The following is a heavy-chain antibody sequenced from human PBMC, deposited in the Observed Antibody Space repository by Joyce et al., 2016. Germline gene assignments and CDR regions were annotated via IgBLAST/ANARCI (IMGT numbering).Heavy chain of an antibody. D-gene: IGHD6-19*01. V-gene: IGHV3-53*01. CDR2: IHVGGAR. CDR1: GFTVGSNY. Sequence: EVQLVESGGDLIQPGGSLRLSCAASGFTVGSNYLSWVRQAPGKGLELVSVIHVGGARNYAGSVKGRFTISRDMLKNTVDLQMKSLRVEDTAVYYCAREDSSGWDNWYFDLWGRGTLVTVSP. CDR3: AREDSSGWDNWYFDL. J-gene: IGHJ2*01.